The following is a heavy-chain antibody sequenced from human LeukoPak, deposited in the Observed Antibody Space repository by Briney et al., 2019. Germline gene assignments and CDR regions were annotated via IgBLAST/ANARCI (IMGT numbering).Heavy chain of an antibody. D-gene: IGHD3-9*01. V-gene: IGHV3-66*04. CDR1: GITVSTNY. CDR2: IYSGGGT. CDR3: ARLHYDVLTGPFDY. Sequence: GGSLRLSCAASGITVSTNYMSWVRQAPGKGLEWVSIIYSGGGTYYADSVKGRFTISRENSKNTLWLQMNSLRAEDTAVYYCARLHYDVLTGPFDYWGQGTLVTVSS. J-gene: IGHJ4*02.